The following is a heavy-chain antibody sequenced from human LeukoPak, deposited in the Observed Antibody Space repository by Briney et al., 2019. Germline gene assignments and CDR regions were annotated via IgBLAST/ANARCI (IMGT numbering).Heavy chain of an antibody. D-gene: IGHD3-16*01. J-gene: IGHJ4*02. CDR1: GGSISTADYY. CDR3: AKYIMTTGFDC. CDR2: IYHTGNT. V-gene: IGHV4-31*03. Sequence: PSETLSLTCTVSGGSISTADYYWSWIRQHPEKGLEWIGYIYHTGNTYYNPSLKGRVSISVDTSKNQFSLKLNSVTAADTAVYYCAKYIMTTGFDCWGQGTLVTVSS.